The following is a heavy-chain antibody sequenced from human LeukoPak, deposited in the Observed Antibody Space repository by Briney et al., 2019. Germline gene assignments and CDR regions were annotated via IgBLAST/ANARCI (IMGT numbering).Heavy chain of an antibody. V-gene: IGHV3-30*18. CDR2: ISYDGSNK. J-gene: IGHJ5*02. D-gene: IGHD5-12*01. Sequence: HPGGSLRLSCAASGFTFSSYGMHWVRQAPGKGLEWVAVISYDGSNKYYADSVKGRFTISRDNSKNTLYLQMNSLRAEDTAVYYCAKDGGLPYNWFDPWGQGTLVTVSS. CDR3: AKDGGLPYNWFDP. CDR1: GFTFSSYG.